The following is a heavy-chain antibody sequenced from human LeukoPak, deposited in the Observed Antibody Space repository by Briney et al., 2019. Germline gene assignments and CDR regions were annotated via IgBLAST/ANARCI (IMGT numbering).Heavy chain of an antibody. J-gene: IGHJ4*02. CDR3: AKDAYSGYGDFDY. D-gene: IGHD4-17*01. Sequence: GRSLRLSCEASGFNFADYAMHWVRQAPGKGLEYVSGITWKGDSIGYADSVKGRFTISRDNAKNSLYLQMNNLGVEDTALYYCAKDAYSGYGDFDYWGQGTLVTVSS. V-gene: IGHV3-9*01. CDR2: ITWKGDSI. CDR1: GFNFADYA.